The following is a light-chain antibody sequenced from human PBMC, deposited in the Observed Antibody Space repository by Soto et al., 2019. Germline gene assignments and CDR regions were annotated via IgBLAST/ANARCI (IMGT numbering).Light chain of an antibody. V-gene: IGKV3-20*01. Sequence: EIVLTQSPGTLSLSPGERVTVSCRASQSVSSSYLAWYQPKPGQAPRLLIYGTSSRATGIPDRFSGSGSGTDFTLTISRLEPQDFAVYYCQQYGRSPLVTFGQGTRLEIK. J-gene: IGKJ5*01. CDR1: QSVSSSY. CDR3: QQYGRSPLVT. CDR2: GTS.